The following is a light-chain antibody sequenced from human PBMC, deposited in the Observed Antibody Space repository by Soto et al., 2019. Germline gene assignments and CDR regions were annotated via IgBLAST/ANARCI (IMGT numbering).Light chain of an antibody. CDR3: HHYNSYSEA. V-gene: IGKV1-5*03. Sequence: DIQMTQSPSTLSVSVGDRVTITCRASQTISSWLAWYQQKPGKAPKLLIYKASTLKSGVPSRFSGSGSGTEFTLTSSSLQPDDFATYYCHHYNSYSEAFGQGTKVELK. J-gene: IGKJ1*01. CDR1: QTISSW. CDR2: KAS.